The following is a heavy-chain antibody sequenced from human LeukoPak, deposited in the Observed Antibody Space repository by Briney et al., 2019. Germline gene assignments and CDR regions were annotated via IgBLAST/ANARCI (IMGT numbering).Heavy chain of an antibody. Sequence: GESLRISCKGSGYSFTSYWISWVRQMPGKGLEWMGRIDPSDSYTNYSPSFQGHVTISADKSISTAYQQWSSLKASDTAMYYCASHYSSSWYRAFDIWGQGTMVTVSS. CDR2: IDPSDSYT. V-gene: IGHV5-10-1*01. J-gene: IGHJ3*02. CDR1: GYSFTSYW. D-gene: IGHD6-13*01. CDR3: ASHYSSSWYRAFDI.